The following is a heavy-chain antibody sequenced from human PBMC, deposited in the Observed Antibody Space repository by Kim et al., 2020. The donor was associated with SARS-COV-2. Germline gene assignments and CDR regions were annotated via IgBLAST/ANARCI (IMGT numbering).Heavy chain of an antibody. CDR1: GFTVSSNY. CDR3: ARDMYYYDSSGYHYYFDY. J-gene: IGHJ4*02. V-gene: IGHV3-53*01. CDR2: IYSGGST. D-gene: IGHD3-22*01. Sequence: GGSLRLSCAASGFTVSSNYMSWVRQAPGKGLEWVSVIYSGGSTYYADSVKGRFTISRDNSKNTLYLQMNSLRAEDTAVYYCARDMYYYDSSGYHYYFDYWGQGTLVTVSS.